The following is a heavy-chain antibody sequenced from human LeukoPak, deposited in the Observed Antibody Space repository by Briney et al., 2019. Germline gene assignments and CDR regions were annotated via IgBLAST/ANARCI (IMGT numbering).Heavy chain of an antibody. D-gene: IGHD3-10*01. V-gene: IGHV4-59*01. CDR3: ARDRFALDY. J-gene: IGHJ4*02. CDR2: IYYSGST. CDR1: GGSISSYY. Sequence: SETLSPTCTVSGGSISSYYWSWIRQPPGKGLEWIGYIYYSGSTNYNPSLKSRVTISVDTSKNQFSLKLSSVTAADTAVYYCARDRFALDYWGQGTLVTVSS.